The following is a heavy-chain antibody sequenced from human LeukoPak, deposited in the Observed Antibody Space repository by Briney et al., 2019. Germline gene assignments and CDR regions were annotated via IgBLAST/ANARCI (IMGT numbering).Heavy chain of an antibody. CDR1: GGSFSGYY. D-gene: IGHD2-15*01. Sequence: SETLSLTCAVYGGSFSGYYWSWIRQPPGKGLEWIGEINHSGSTNYNPSLKSRVTISVDTSKNQFSLKLSSVTAADTAVYYCARERLQYNWFDPWGQGTLVTVSS. CDR3: ARERLQYNWFDP. CDR2: INHSGST. J-gene: IGHJ5*02. V-gene: IGHV4-34*01.